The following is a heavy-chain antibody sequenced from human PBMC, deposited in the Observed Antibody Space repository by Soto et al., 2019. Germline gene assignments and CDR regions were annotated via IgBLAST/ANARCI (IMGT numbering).Heavy chain of an antibody. Sequence: EVHLVESGGGLVQPGGSLRLSCVASGFSFSVYYMDWVRQGPGQGLEWVGRIRNKGNTYTTEYAASVKGRFIISRDDSKNSLYLQMSSLKTEDTAVYYCARGNRGFDSWGQGTLVTVSS. J-gene: IGHJ4*02. D-gene: IGHD3-10*01. V-gene: IGHV3-72*01. CDR3: ARGNRGFDS. CDR1: GFSFSVYY. CDR2: IRNKGNTYTT.